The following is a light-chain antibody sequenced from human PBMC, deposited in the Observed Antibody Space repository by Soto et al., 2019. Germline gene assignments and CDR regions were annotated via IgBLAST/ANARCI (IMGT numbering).Light chain of an antibody. CDR2: AAS. J-gene: IGKJ1*01. V-gene: IGKV3-20*01. CDR1: QSVRNY. CDR3: QQYGSSLWT. Sequence: EIVLTQSPATLSLSPGETATLSCRASQSVRNYLAWYQQKPGQAPRLLIYAASSRATGIPDRFSGSGSGTDFTLTIDGLEPEDFVVYYCQQYGSSLWTFGQGTKVDIK.